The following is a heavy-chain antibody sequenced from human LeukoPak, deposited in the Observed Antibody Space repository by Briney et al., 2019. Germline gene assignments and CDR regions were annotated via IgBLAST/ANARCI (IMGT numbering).Heavy chain of an antibody. D-gene: IGHD1-20*01. J-gene: IGHJ4*02. V-gene: IGHV3-33*01. CDR2: IWYDGSNK. CDR1: GFTFSSYG. Sequence: PGGFLRLSSAASGFTFSSYGMHRVRQAPGKGLEWVADIWYDGSNKFHADSVKGRFTISRDNSQNTLYLQINTLRDEDTAVYYCARVPSRPAWGNWNPWYFDFGGGGTLVSVSS. CDR3: ARVPSRPAWGNWNPWYFDF.